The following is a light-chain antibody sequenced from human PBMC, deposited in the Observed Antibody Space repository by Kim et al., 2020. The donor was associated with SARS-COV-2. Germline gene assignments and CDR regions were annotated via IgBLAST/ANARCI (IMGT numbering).Light chain of an antibody. J-gene: IGKJ4*01. CDR2: GAS. V-gene: IGKV3-15*01. CDR1: QSVGRK. CDR3: QQHSQWPLT. Sequence: EIVMTQSPATLSVSPGERATLSCRASQSVGRKFAWYQQKPGQAPRLLIYGASTRATGIPDRFSGSGSGTDFTLTISSLPSEDFALYYCQQHSQWPLTFGGGTKLEI.